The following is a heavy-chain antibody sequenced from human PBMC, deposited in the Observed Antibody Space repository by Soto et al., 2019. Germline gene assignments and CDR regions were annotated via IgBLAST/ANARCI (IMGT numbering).Heavy chain of an antibody. J-gene: IGHJ4*02. D-gene: IGHD2-15*01. CDR1: GFTVSSNY. Sequence: EVQLVESGGGLVQPGGSLRLSCAASGFTVSSNYMSWVRQAPGKGLEWVSVIYSGGSTNYADSVKGRFTIARDNSKTTLYLQMNSLSAEDTAVYYCASEGVVAASDWGQGTLVTVSS. V-gene: IGHV3-66*01. CDR3: ASEGVVAASD. CDR2: IYSGGST.